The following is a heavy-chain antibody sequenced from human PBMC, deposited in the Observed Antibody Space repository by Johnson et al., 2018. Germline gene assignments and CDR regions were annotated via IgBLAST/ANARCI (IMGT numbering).Heavy chain of an antibody. J-gene: IGHJ3*02. Sequence: VQLVQSGGGFIQPGGSLGLSCPASGFTFGDYAMSWFRQAPGKGLEWVGRITSKTDGGITDSAAPVKGRFTISRDDSKNPRYLQMNSLKTEDTAVYYCTTAPYYYDSASTFDIWGQGTMVTVSS. CDR3: TTAPYYYDSASTFDI. V-gene: IGHV3-15*01. CDR2: ITSKTDGGIT. CDR1: GFTFGDYA. D-gene: IGHD3-22*01.